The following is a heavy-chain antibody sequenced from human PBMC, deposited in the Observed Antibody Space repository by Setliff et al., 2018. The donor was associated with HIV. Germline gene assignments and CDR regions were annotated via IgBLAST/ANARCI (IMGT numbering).Heavy chain of an antibody. CDR1: GGSFSGYY. D-gene: IGHD3-3*01. Sequence: SETLSLTCAVYGGSFSGYYWTWIRQPPGKGLEWIGEINHSGSANYKSSLSSRVTISVDTSKNQSSLRLTAVTAADTAVYYCARFFGAVDYWGQGTLVTVSS. CDR3: ARFFGAVDY. V-gene: IGHV4-34*01. CDR2: INHSGSA. J-gene: IGHJ4*02.